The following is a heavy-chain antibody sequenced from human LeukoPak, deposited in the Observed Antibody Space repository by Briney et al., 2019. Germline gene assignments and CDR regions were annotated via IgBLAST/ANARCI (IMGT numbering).Heavy chain of an antibody. J-gene: IGHJ4*02. D-gene: IGHD1-26*01. CDR3: AKGTSGGSYYALGY. V-gene: IGHV3-23*01. Sequence: GGSLRLSCAASGFSFSNYAMSWVRQAPGKGLEWVSDISVSGGTTNYADSVKGRFTISRDNSNNTLYLQMNSLRAEDTAVYYCAKGTSGGSYYALGYWGQGTLVTVSS. CDR1: GFSFSNYA. CDR2: ISVSGGTT.